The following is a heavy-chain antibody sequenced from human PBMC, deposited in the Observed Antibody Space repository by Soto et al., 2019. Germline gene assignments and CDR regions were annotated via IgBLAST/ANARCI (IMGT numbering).Heavy chain of an antibody. D-gene: IGHD1-1*01. CDR3: AKEGPITNWYFDY. J-gene: IGHJ4*02. V-gene: IGHV3-30*18. CDR2: ISYDGNVA. CDR1: GFTFSSYG. Sequence: QVQLVESGGGVVQPGRSLRLSCAASGFTFSSYGMHWVRQAPGKGLEWVTVISYDGNVAYYADSVKGRFTISRDNSKNTLYLHMNSLRTDDTAMYYCAKEGPITNWYFDYWGQGTLVTVSS.